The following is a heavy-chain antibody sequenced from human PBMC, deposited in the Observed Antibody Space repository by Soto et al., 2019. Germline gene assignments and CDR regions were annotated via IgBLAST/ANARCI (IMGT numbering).Heavy chain of an antibody. D-gene: IGHD2-8*01. CDR2: ISRSSRSI. Sequence: GGSLRLSCAASGLTFSSSSFHWVRQAPGKGLEWISYISRSSRSIYYADSLKGRFTISRDNAKNSLYLQVISLRDEDTAVYFCARGLYDMGMGMDVWGQGTTVTVSS. CDR3: ARGLYDMGMGMDV. V-gene: IGHV3-48*02. CDR1: GLTFSSSS. J-gene: IGHJ6*02.